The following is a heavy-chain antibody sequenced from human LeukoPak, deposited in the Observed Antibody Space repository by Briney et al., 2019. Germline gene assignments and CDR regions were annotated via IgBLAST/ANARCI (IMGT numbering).Heavy chain of an antibody. Sequence: SETLSLTCTVSGGSISNYYWSWTQQPAGKGLEWIGRIYTSGSTNYNPSLRSRVTMSVDTSKNQFSLKLSSVTAADTAVYYCARDRDYYGSGSYSYSDYWGQGTLVTVSS. CDR3: ARDRDYYGSGSYSYSDY. V-gene: IGHV4-4*07. CDR1: GGSISNYY. CDR2: IYTSGST. D-gene: IGHD3-10*01. J-gene: IGHJ4*02.